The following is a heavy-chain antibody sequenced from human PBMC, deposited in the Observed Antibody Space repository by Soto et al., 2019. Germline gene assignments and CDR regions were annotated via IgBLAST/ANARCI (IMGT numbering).Heavy chain of an antibody. CDR2: IFSNDEK. CDR1: GFSLSNAGLG. Sequence: QVTVKESGPVLVKPTETLTLTCTVSGFSLSNAGLGVSWIRRPPGKALEWLAHIFSNDEKSYSTSQKSSLTISKDTSKSQVVLTMTNMDPVDTATYYCASTYSTSWYWFDPWCQGTLVTVSS. V-gene: IGHV2-26*04. D-gene: IGHD2-2*01. J-gene: IGHJ5*02. CDR3: ASTYSTSWYWFDP.